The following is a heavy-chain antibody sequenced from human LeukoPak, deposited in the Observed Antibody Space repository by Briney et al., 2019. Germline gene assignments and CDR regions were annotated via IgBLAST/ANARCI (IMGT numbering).Heavy chain of an antibody. CDR1: GFTFSSFA. CDR3: AKDSKGAKYYDILTGLRLFFDY. CDR2: IRASGGST. V-gene: IGHV3-23*01. D-gene: IGHD3-9*01. J-gene: IGHJ4*02. Sequence: GSLRLSCAASGFTFSSFAMSWVRQAPGKGLGWVSAIRASGGSTYYADSVKGRFTISRDNSKNTLYLQMNSLRAEDTAVYYCAKDSKGAKYYDILTGLRLFFDYWGQGTLVTVSS.